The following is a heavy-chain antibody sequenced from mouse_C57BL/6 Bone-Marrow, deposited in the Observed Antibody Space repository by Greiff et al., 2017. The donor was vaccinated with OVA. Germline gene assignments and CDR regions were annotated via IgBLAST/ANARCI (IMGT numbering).Heavy chain of an antibody. CDR2: INPSTGGT. V-gene: IGHV1-42*01. Sequence: EVQLQQSGPELVKPGASVKISCKASGYSFTGYYMNWVKQSPEKSLEWIGEINPSTGGTTYNQKFKAKATLTVDKSSSTAYMQLKSLTSEDSAVYYCARSPPRAMDYWGQGTSVTVSS. D-gene: IGHD3-1*01. CDR1: GYSFTGYY. CDR3: ARSPPRAMDY. J-gene: IGHJ4*01.